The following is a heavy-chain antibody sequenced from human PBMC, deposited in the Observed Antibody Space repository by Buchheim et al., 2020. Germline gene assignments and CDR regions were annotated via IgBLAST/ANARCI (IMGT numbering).Heavy chain of an antibody. CDR2: NYYSGNT. V-gene: IGHV4-39*01. Sequence: QLQLQESGPGLVKPSETLSLTCTVSGGSISSSRNYWGWIRQSPGKGLEWIGSNYYSGNTYYNPSLKSRVTMSVDTSKNQFSLKLSSVTAADTAIYYCARHYYSSDQKSFDYWGQG. CDR1: GGSISSSRNY. J-gene: IGHJ4*02. D-gene: IGHD6-19*01. CDR3: ARHYYSSDQKSFDY.